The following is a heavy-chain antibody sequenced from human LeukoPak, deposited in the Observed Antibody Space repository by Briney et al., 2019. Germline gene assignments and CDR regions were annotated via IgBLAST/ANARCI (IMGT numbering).Heavy chain of an antibody. Sequence: SETLSLTCAVYGGSFSGYYWSWIRQPPGKGLEWVGEINHSGSTNYNPSLKSGVTISVDPSTNQFSLKLSSVTAADTAVYYCARKILSGYRYWYFDLWGRGTLVTVSS. V-gene: IGHV4-34*01. D-gene: IGHD3-22*01. CDR2: INHSGST. CDR1: GGSFSGYY. J-gene: IGHJ2*01. CDR3: ARKILSGYRYWYFDL.